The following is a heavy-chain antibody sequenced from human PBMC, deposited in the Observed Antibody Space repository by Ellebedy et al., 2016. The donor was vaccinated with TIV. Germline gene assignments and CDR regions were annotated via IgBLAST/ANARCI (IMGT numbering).Heavy chain of an antibody. Sequence: SETLSLTCTVSGGSISSDYWSWIRQPPGKGLEWIGYIYYSGSTNYKPSLKSRFTISVDTSKNQFSLKLSSVTAADTAVYYCARVAKYGSGIRNDAFDIWGQGTMVTVSS. CDR1: GGSISSDY. V-gene: IGHV4-59*13. D-gene: IGHD3-10*01. CDR3: ARVAKYGSGIRNDAFDI. J-gene: IGHJ3*02. CDR2: IYYSGST.